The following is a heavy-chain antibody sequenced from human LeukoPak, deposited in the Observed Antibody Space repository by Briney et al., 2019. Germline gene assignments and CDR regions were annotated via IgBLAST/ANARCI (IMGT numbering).Heavy chain of an antibody. Sequence: SETLSLTCTVSGGSISSYYWSWLRQPPGKGLEWIGYIYYSGSTNYNPSLKSRVTISVDTSKNQFSLKLSSVTAADTAVYYCARGGGSYLGHFDYWGQGTLVTVSS. D-gene: IGHD1-26*01. V-gene: IGHV4-59*01. CDR2: IYYSGST. CDR3: ARGGGSYLGHFDY. CDR1: GGSISSYY. J-gene: IGHJ4*02.